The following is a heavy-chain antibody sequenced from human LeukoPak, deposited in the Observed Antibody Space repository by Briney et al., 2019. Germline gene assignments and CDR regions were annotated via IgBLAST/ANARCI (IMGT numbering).Heavy chain of an antibody. CDR1: GFTFSSYE. CDR2: ISSSGSTI. J-gene: IGHJ4*02. V-gene: IGHV3-48*03. D-gene: IGHD4-17*01. CDR3: ARDGHGDYGYEGLLDY. Sequence: GGSLRLSCAASGFTFSSYEMNWVRQAPGKGLEWVSYISSSGSTIYYADSVKGRFTISRDNAKNSLYLQMNSLRAEDTAVYYCARDGHGDYGYEGLLDYWGQGTLVTVSS.